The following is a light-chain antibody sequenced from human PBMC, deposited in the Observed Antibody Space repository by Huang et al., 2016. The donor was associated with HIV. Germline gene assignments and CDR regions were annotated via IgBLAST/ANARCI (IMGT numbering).Light chain of an antibody. CDR1: QNISNY. CDR2: AAT. J-gene: IGKJ2*01. V-gene: IGKV1-8*01. Sequence: AIRMTQSPSSLSASTGERVTITCRTNQNISNYLAWYQQKPGKAPSLFIYAATTLQSGVPSRFSGSGSVTEFALSISCLQSDDFASYYCQQYYSFPGYTFGQGTKVVIK. CDR3: QQYYSFPGYT.